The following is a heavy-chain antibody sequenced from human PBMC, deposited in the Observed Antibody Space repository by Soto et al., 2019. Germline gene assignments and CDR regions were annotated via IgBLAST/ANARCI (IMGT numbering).Heavy chain of an antibody. J-gene: IGHJ6*03. V-gene: IGHV1-69*08. CDR1: GGTLSSYT. Sequence: QVQLVQSGAEVKKPGSSVRVYCQASGGTLSSYTIHWVRQAPGQGLEWMGRIIPFRWTVDYAQNIQGRVTISADKFTSTAYMELSSLRSEAAAVYYCARFPRDGSGSADYYYYYVDVWGKGTTVTVSS. CDR3: ARFPRDGSGSADYYYYYVDV. D-gene: IGHD3-10*01. CDR2: IIPFRWTV.